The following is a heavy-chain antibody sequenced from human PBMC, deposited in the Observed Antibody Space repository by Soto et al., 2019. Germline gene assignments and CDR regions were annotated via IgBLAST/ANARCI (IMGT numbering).Heavy chain of an antibody. V-gene: IGHV1-18*01. CDR1: GYTFTHYD. Sequence: ASVKVSCKASGYTFTHYDISWVRQAPGQGLEWMGWISVSNGNTNYAQKFQGRVTMTTDTSTSTAYMELRSLRSADTAMYYCHARGPLPTAGNGEYYYYGMDVWGQGTTVTVSS. CDR2: ISVSNGNT. CDR3: HARGPLPTAGNGEYYYYGMDV. J-gene: IGHJ6*02. D-gene: IGHD1-26*01.